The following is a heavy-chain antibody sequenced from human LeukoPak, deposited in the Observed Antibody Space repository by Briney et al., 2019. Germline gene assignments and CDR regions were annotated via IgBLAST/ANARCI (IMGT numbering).Heavy chain of an antibody. CDR3: AMDAAVKDS. V-gene: IGHV3-74*01. CDR2: INRDGSTT. Sequence: GGSLRLSCAASGFTFSSNWMHWVRQAPGKGLVWVSHINRDGSTTYYADSVKGRFTITRDNAKNTLYLQMNSLRAEDTAVYYCAMDAAVKDSWGQGTLVTVSS. J-gene: IGHJ4*02. CDR1: GFTFSSNW. D-gene: IGHD4-17*01.